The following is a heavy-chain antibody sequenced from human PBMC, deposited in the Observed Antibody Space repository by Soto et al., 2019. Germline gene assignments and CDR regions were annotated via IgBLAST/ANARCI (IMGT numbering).Heavy chain of an antibody. J-gene: IGHJ4*02. CDR3: ARDCAGGSCYSGIDY. V-gene: IGHV3-48*03. CDR2: ISSSGSTI. D-gene: IGHD2-15*01. Sequence: ESGGGLVQPGGSLRLSCAASGFTFSSYEMNWVRQAPGKGLEWVSYISSSGSTIYYADSVKGRFTISRDNAKNSLYLQMNSLRAEDTAVYYCARDCAGGSCYSGIDYWGQGTLVTVSS. CDR1: GFTFSSYE.